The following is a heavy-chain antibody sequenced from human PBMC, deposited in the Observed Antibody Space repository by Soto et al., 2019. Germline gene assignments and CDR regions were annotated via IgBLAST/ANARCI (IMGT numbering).Heavy chain of an antibody. Sequence: PGGSLRLSCAASGSTFSSYAMHWVRQAPGKGLEWVAVISYDGSNKYYADSVKGRFTISRDNSKNTLYLQMNSLRAEDTAVYYCARDDVAAAHYYYGMDVWGQGTTVTVSS. D-gene: IGHD6-13*01. CDR1: GSTFSSYA. CDR3: ARDDVAAAHYYYGMDV. J-gene: IGHJ6*02. CDR2: ISYDGSNK. V-gene: IGHV3-30-3*01.